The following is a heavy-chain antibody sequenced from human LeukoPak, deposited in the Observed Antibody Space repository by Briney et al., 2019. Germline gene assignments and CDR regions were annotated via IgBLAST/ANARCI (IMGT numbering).Heavy chain of an antibody. CDR1: GFTFSSHD. V-gene: IGHV3-13*01. CDR2: IGPAGDA. CDR3: ARGRSRATITWYIDL. J-gene: IGHJ2*01. D-gene: IGHD1-14*01. Sequence: GGSLRLSCAASGFTFSSHDMHWVRQVTGKGLEWVSAIGPAGDAYYPTSVKGRFTVSGENAKNSLYLQMNSLRTGDTAVYYCARGRSRATITWYIDLWGRGTLVTVSS.